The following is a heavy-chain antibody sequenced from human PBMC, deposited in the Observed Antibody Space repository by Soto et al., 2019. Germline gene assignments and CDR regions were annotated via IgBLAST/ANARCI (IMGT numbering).Heavy chain of an antibody. CDR2: IYYSVST. J-gene: IGHJ4*02. CDR1: GGSISSGGYY. V-gene: IGHV4-31*03. CDR3: AREPLT. Sequence: QVQLQESAPRLVKPSQTLSLTCTVSGGSISSGGYYWNWIRQHPGKGLEWIGYIYYSVSTYYKTSPKSRVTISVDTSMNQFSLKLSSVTAADTAVYYCAREPLTWGQGPLVTVSS.